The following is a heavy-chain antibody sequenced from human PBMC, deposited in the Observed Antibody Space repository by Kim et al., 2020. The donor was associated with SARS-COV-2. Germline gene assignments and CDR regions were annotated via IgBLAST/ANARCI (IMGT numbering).Heavy chain of an antibody. CDR2: ISSNGGST. J-gene: IGHJ4*02. CDR1: GFTFSSYA. D-gene: IGHD6-13*01. V-gene: IGHV3-64*01. CDR3: ARAPGYSSSWYYFDY. Sequence: GGSLRLSCAASGFTFSSYAMHWVRQAPGKGLEYVSAISSNGGSTYYANSVKDRFTISRDNSKNTLYLQMGSLRAEDMAVYYCARAPGYSSSWYYFDYWGQGTLVTVSS.